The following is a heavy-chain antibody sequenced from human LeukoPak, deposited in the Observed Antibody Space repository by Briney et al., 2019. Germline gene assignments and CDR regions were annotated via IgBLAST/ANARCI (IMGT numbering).Heavy chain of an antibody. CDR1: GFTFSSYW. CDR2: INSDGSST. V-gene: IGHV3-74*01. Sequence: QPGGSLRLSCAASGFTFSSYWMHWVRQAPGKGLVWVSRINSDGSSTSYADSVKGRFTISRDNAKNTLYLQMNSLRAEDTAVYYCAREGGSYPHKSFDYWGQGTLVTVSS. D-gene: IGHD1-26*01. J-gene: IGHJ4*02. CDR3: AREGGSYPHKSFDY.